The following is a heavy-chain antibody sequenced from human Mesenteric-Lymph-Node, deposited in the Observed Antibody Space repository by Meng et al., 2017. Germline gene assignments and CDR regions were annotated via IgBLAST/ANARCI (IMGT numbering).Heavy chain of an antibody. CDR2: LYSDGTT. J-gene: IGHJ4*02. D-gene: IGHD6-19*01. Sequence: ESLKISCAASGFTVSSNYMSWVRQAPGKGLEWVSVLYSDGTTYYADSVKGRFTISRHNSKNTLYLQMNSLRVEDTAIYYCATAAYSNGWTAERDYWGQGTLVTVSS. CDR3: ATAAYSNGWTAERDY. CDR1: GFTVSSNY. V-gene: IGHV3-53*04.